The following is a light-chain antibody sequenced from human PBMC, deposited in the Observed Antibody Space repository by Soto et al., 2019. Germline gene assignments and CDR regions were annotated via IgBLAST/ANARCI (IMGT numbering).Light chain of an antibody. CDR1: RSVLYRSNNKNF. Sequence: DIVMTQSPDSLAVSLGERATINCKSSRSVLYRSNNKNFLAWYQQKPGQSPKLIISWASTREFGVPDRFSGRGSGTDFTLNISSLQAEEVAVYYCQQYYTPTLTVDGGTKVEIQ. CDR2: WAS. CDR3: QQYYTPTLT. V-gene: IGKV4-1*01. J-gene: IGKJ4*01.